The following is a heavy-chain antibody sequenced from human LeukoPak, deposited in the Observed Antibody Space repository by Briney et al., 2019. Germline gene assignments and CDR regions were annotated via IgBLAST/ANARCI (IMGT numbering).Heavy chain of an antibody. V-gene: IGHV3-11*04. CDR1: GFTFSDYY. D-gene: IGHD1-14*01. CDR2: ISSSGSTI. J-gene: IGHJ3*02. CDR3: ARDPIPGYDAFDI. Sequence: GGSLRLSCAASGFTFSDYYMSWIRQAPGKGLEWVSYISSSGSTIYYADSVRGRFTISRDNAKSSLYLQMNSPRAEDTAVYYCARDPIPGYDAFDIWGQRTMVSVSS.